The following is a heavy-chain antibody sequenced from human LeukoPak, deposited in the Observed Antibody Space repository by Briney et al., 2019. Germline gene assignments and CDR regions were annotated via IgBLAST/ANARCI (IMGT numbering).Heavy chain of an antibody. J-gene: IGHJ5*02. D-gene: IGHD3-10*01. V-gene: IGHV5-51*01. CDR1: GYSFTSYW. Sequence: GESLKISCKGSGYSFTSYWIGWVRQMPGKGLEWMGIIYPGDSDTRYSPSFQGQVTISADKSISTAYLQWSSLKAADTAMYYCARGDIWFGELLNWFDPWGQGTLVTVSS. CDR3: ARGDIWFGELLNWFDP. CDR2: IYPGDSDT.